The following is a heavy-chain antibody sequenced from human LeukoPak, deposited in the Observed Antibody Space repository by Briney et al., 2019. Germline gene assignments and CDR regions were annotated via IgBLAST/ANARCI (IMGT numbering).Heavy chain of an antibody. CDR3: ARNRDSGSLDAFDI. CDR2: IYPGDCDT. J-gene: IGHJ3*02. Sequence: GGALQISGKGSGYNFTSYWIGGVRQVPGKGVEGMGIIYPGDCDTRYSPSFQGQVTISGAQSLSTAYLQWSSLKASDTAMYYCARNRDSGSLDAFDIWGQGTMVTVSS. D-gene: IGHD3-10*01. CDR1: GYNFTSYW. V-gene: IGHV5-51*01.